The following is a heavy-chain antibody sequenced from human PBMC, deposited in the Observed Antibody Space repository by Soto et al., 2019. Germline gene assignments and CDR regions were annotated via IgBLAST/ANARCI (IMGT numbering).Heavy chain of an antibody. CDR3: ARDWESSVSTWSFGGF. D-gene: IGHD3-16*01. CDR1: GGTYSPYT. V-gene: IGHV1-69*08. CDR2: IIPFLGVT. J-gene: IGHJ4*02. Sequence: QVQLVQSGAEVKKPGSSVKVSCKSSGGTYSPYTINWVRQAPGQGLEWMGRIIPFLGVTNSGLKFQARVTITADKATHTAYMELRGLRFEDTAVYYCARDWESSVSTWSFGGFWGRGTLVTVSS.